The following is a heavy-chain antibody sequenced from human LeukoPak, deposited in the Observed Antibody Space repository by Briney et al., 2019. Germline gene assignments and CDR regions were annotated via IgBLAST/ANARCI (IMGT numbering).Heavy chain of an antibody. CDR3: AGTNYYASSGYYSSFDY. CDR1: GFTFSNYS. V-gene: IGHV3-48*01. Sequence: GGSLRLSCAASGFTFSNYSMNWVRQAPGKGLGWVSYISSSSSTIYYADSVKGRFTISRDNAKNSLYLQMDSLRAEDTAVYYCAGTNYYASSGYYSSFDYWGQGTLVTVSS. J-gene: IGHJ4*02. CDR2: ISSSSSTI. D-gene: IGHD3-22*01.